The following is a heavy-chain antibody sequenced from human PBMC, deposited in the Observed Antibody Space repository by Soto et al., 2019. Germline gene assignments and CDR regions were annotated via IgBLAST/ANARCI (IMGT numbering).Heavy chain of an antibody. D-gene: IGHD6-19*01. J-gene: IGHJ4*02. Sequence: PSETLSLTCTVSGGSISSSSYFWGWIRQPPGKGLEWIGSIYYSGGTYYNPSLKSRVTISVDTLYLQMNTLRAEDTAVYYCARVGYSSGWLRDWGQGTLVTVSS. CDR1: GGSISSSSYF. V-gene: IGHV4-39*02. CDR2: IYYSGGT. CDR3: ARVGYSSGWLRD.